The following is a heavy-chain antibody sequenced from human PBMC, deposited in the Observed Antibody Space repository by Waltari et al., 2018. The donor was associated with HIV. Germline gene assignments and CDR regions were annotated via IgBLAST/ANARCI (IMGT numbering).Heavy chain of an antibody. D-gene: IGHD3-3*01. CDR3: AHSVYFASPIPNYYDFWSGYPGSFDP. Sequence: QITLKESGPTLVKPTQTLTLTCTFSGFSLRTSGVGVDWIRQPPGKALEWLALIYWNDDKRYSPSLKSRLTITKDTSKNQVVLTMTNMDPVDTATYYCAHSVYFASPIPNYYDFWSGYPGSFDPWGQGTLVTVSS. CDR1: GFSLRTSGVG. V-gene: IGHV2-5*01. CDR2: IYWNDDK. J-gene: IGHJ5*02.